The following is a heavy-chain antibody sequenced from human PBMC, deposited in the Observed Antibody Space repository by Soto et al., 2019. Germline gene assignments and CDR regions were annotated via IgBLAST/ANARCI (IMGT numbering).Heavy chain of an antibody. CDR1: GGTFSSYA. CDR3: AMEVYGSGSDERRSYYGMDV. Sequence: QVQLVQSGAEVKKPGSSVKVSCKASGGTFSSYAISWVRQAPGQGLEWMGGIIPIFGTANYAQKFQGRVTITADESTSTAYRELSSLRSEDTDVYYCAMEVYGSGSDERRSYYGMDVLCQGTTVTVSS. V-gene: IGHV1-69*01. D-gene: IGHD3-10*01. J-gene: IGHJ6*02. CDR2: IIPIFGTA.